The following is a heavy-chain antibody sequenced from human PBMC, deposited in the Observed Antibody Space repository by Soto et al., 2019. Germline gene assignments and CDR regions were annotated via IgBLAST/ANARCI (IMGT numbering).Heavy chain of an antibody. CDR3: ARVRTVTRHYYYYYIGV. CDR2: INAGNGNT. CDR1: GYTFTSYA. Sequence: QVQLVQSGAEVKKPGASVNVSCKASGYTFTSYAMHWVRQAPGQRLEWMGWINAGNGNTKYSQKFQGRVTITRDTTASTAYMELSSLTSEDTAGYYGARVRTVTRHYYYYYIGVRRKGSTVTVSS. V-gene: IGHV1-3*01. D-gene: IGHD4-4*01. J-gene: IGHJ6*03.